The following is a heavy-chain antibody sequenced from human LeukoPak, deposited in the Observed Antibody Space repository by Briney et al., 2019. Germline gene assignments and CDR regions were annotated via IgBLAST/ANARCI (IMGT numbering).Heavy chain of an antibody. Sequence: PGGSLRLSCAASGFTFDDYAMHWVRQAPGKGLEWVSLISGDGGSTYYADSVKGRFTISRDNSKNSLYLQVNSLITEDTALYYCASLSTSPWPLGYWGQGTLVTVSS. J-gene: IGHJ4*02. CDR1: GFTFDDYA. CDR2: ISGDGGST. D-gene: IGHD5-12*01. V-gene: IGHV3-43*02. CDR3: ASLSTSPWPLGY.